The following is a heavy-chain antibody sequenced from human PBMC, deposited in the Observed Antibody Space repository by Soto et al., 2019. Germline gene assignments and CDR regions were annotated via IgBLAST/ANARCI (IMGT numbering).Heavy chain of an antibody. D-gene: IGHD2-15*01. Sequence: QITLKESGPTLVKPTQTLTLTCTFSGFSLSTSGVGVAWIRQPPGKALEWLALIYWDDDKRYRPSLETRLTITKDTSKNQVVLTRTNMDSVDTATYYCAYLPCSGGSCYWFSYSGMDVWGQRTTVTVSS. V-gene: IGHV2-5*02. CDR2: IYWDDDK. J-gene: IGHJ6*02. CDR3: AYLPCSGGSCYWFSYSGMDV. CDR1: GFSLSTSGVG.